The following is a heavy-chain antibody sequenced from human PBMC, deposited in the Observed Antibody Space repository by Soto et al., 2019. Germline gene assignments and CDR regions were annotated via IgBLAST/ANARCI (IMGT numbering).Heavy chain of an antibody. CDR2: IYSGGST. CDR1: GFTVSRNY. Sequence: GGSLRLSCAASGFTVSRNYMSCVRQAPGKGLEWVSVIYSGGSTYYADSVKGRFTISRDNSKNTLYLQMNSLRAEDTAVYYCGGSQSDIAVVSYWGQGTLVTVSS. D-gene: IGHD2-2*01. J-gene: IGHJ4*02. CDR3: GGSQSDIAVVSY. V-gene: IGHV3-66*01.